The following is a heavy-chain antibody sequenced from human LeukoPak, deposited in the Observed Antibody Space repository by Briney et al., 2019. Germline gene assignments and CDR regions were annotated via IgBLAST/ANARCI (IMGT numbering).Heavy chain of an antibody. CDR2: IVVGSGNT. CDR1: GFTFTSSA. D-gene: IGHD1-26*01. J-gene: IGHJ4*02. CDR3: AADQIEGIVGATIFFDY. Sequence: ASVTVSCTASGFTFTSSAVQWVRQARGQRLEWIGWIVVGSGNTNYAQKFQERVTITRDMSTSTAYMELSSLRSEDTAVYYCAADQIEGIVGATIFFDYWGQGTLVTVSS. V-gene: IGHV1-58*01.